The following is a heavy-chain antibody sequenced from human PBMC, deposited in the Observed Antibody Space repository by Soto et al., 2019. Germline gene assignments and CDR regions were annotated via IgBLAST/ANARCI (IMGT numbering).Heavy chain of an antibody. J-gene: IGHJ4*02. CDR2: IYYSGST. CDR1: GGSISSSSYY. Sequence: SETLSLTCTASGGSISSSSYYWGWIRQPPGKGLEWIGSIYYSGSTYYNPSLKSRVTISVDTSKNQFSLKLSSVTAADTAVYYCARLGGNGYYFDYWGQGTLVTVSS. V-gene: IGHV4-39*01. CDR3: ARLGGNGYYFDY. D-gene: IGHD2-15*01.